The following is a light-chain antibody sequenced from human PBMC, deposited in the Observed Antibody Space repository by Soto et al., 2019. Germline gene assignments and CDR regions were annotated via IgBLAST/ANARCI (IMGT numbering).Light chain of an antibody. J-gene: IGKJ1*01. CDR3: QQYYTWPRT. CDR2: GAS. V-gene: IGKV3-15*01. CDR1: QSVSTN. Sequence: EIVMTRSPGTLSVSPGEGATLSCRASQSVSTNLARYQQKPDQAPRLLIYGASTTATGMPARFSGSGSGTEFTLTISSLQSEDFAVYYCQQYYTWPRTFGQGTRVEIK.